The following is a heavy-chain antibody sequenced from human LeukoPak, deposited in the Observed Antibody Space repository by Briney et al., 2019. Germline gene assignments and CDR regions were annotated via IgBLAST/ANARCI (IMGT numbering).Heavy chain of an antibody. D-gene: IGHD3-22*01. CDR2: ISGSGGST. V-gene: IGHV3-23*01. CDR3: AKALNYDSSGYIDY. J-gene: IGHJ4*02. CDR1: GFTFSSYA. Sequence: GGSLRLSCAASGFTFSSYAMSWVRQAPGKGLEWVSAISGSGGSTYYADSVKGRSTISRDNSKNTLYLQMNSLRAEDTAVYYCAKALNYDSSGYIDYWGQGTLVTVSS.